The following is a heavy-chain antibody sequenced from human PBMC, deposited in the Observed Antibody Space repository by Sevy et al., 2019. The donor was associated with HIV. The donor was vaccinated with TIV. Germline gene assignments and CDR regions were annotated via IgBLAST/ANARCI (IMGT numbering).Heavy chain of an antibody. J-gene: IGHJ4*02. CDR2: IKQDEGEK. D-gene: IGHD5-12*01. Sequence: GGSLRLSCAASGFTFTDYWMSWVRQTPGKGLEWVATIKQDEGEKYYVDSVKGRFAISRDNGRNSVSLQMNGLRAEDTALYYCAREVGGYNWRPYYFDSSGQGTLVTVSS. V-gene: IGHV3-7*01. CDR3: AREVGGYNWRPYYFDS. CDR1: GFTFTDYW.